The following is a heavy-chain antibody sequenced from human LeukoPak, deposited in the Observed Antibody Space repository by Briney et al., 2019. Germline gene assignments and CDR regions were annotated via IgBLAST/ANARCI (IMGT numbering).Heavy chain of an antibody. J-gene: IGHJ5*02. D-gene: IGHD2-2*01. CDR3: AREDIVVVPASLEWDWFDP. V-gene: IGHV4-39*07. CDR2: IYYSGST. CDR1: GGSISSSSYY. Sequence: SETLSLTCTVSGGSISSSSYYWGWIRQPPGKGLEWIGSIYYSGSTYYNPSLKSRVTISVDTSKNQFSLKLSSVTAADTAVYYCAREDIVVVPASLEWDWFDPWGQGTLVTVSS.